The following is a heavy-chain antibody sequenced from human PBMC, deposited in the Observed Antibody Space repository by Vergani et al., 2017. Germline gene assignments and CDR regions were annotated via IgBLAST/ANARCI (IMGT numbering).Heavy chain of an antibody. Sequence: QVQLVQSGAEVKKPGASVKVSCKASGYTFTSYAMHWVRQAPGQRLEWMGWINAGNGNTKYSQKFQGRVTITRDTSASTAYMELSSLRSEDTAVYYCAREIRWVCDSFDYWGQGTLVTVSS. J-gene: IGHJ4*02. CDR3: AREIRWVCDSFDY. CDR1: GYTFTSYA. CDR2: INAGNGNT. D-gene: IGHD4-23*01. V-gene: IGHV1-3*01.